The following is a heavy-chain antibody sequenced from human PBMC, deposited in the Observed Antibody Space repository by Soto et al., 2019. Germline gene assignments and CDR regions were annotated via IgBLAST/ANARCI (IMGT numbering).Heavy chain of an antibody. J-gene: IGHJ5*02. V-gene: IGHV4-34*01. Sequence: SETLSLTCAVYGGSFSGYYWSWIRQPPGKGLEWIGEINHSGSTNYNPSLKSRVTISVDTSKNQFSLKLGSVTAADTAVYYCARGWIQLWQRNWFDPWGQGTLVTVSS. D-gene: IGHD5-18*01. CDR1: GGSFSGYY. CDR2: INHSGST. CDR3: ARGWIQLWQRNWFDP.